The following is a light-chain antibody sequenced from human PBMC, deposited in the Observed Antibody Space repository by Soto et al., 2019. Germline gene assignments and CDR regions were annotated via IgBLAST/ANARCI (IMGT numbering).Light chain of an antibody. CDR2: DAS. V-gene: IGKV3-11*01. Sequence: EIVLTQSPATLSLSPGDRATFSCRASQSVSSYLAWYQQKPGQAPRLLIYDASNRATGIPARFSGSGSGTDFNLTISSLEPEDFAVYYCQQRSNWPPIFAFGPGTKVEIK. CDR1: QSVSSY. J-gene: IGKJ3*01. CDR3: QQRSNWPPIFA.